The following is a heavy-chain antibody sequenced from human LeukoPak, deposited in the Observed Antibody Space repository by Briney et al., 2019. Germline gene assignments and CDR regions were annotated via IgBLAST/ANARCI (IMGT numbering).Heavy chain of an antibody. D-gene: IGHD4-11*01. V-gene: IGHV4-59*01. J-gene: IGHJ5*02. CDR1: GGSISSYY. CDR3: ARGDSNDSKGFDP. CDR2: IYYSGST. Sequence: SETLSLTCTVSGGSISSYYWSWIRQPPGKGLEWIAYIYYSGSTDCNPSLKSRVTISVDTSKNQFSLKLSSVTAADTAVYYCARGDSNDSKGFDPWGQGTLVTVSS.